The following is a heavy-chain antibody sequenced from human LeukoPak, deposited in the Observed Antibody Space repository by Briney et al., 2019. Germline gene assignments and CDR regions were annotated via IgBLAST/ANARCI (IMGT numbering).Heavy chain of an antibody. Sequence: GGSLRLSCAASGLTFADYTMHWVRQAPGKGLEWVSLISRNGVATKYADSVRGRFTISRDNSKNSLYLQMTSLRTEDSALYYCAKDSRRLGELSLFNTDYWGQGTLVTVSS. CDR3: AKDSRRLGELSLFNTDY. CDR1: GLTFADYT. D-gene: IGHD3-16*02. CDR2: ISRNGVAT. J-gene: IGHJ4*02. V-gene: IGHV3-43*01.